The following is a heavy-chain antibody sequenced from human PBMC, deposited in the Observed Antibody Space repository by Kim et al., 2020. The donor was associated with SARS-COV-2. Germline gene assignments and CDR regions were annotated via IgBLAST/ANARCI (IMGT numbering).Heavy chain of an antibody. D-gene: IGHD5-12*01. CDR2: T. J-gene: IGHJ4*02. Sequence: TYYADSVKGRFTISRDNSKNTLYLQMNSLRAEDTAVYYCARASRDGYNFHWGQGTLVTVSS. CDR3: ARASRDGYNFH. V-gene: IGHV3-66*01.